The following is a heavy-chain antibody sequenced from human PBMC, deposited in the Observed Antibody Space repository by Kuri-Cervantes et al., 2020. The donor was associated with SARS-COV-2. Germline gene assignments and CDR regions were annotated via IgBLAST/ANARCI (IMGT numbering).Heavy chain of an antibody. CDR3: ARDDHGNDGMDV. CDR2: INYSGSTI. J-gene: IGHJ6*02. CDR1: GFTFSSYE. Sequence: GGSLRLSCAASGFTFSSYEMNWVRQAPGKGLEWLSYINYSGSTIYFADSLKGRFTISRDNAKNSLYLQMNSLRAEDTAVYYCARDDHGNDGMDVWGQGTTVTVSS. V-gene: IGHV3-48*03.